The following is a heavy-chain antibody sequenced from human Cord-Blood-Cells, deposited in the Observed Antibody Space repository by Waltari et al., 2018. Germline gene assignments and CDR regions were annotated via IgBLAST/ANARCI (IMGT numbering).Heavy chain of an antibody. CDR2: MSSSGSTI. J-gene: IGHJ4*02. Sequence: EVQLVESGGGLVQPGGSLRLSCAASGFTFSSYEMNWVRQAAGKGLEWVSYMSSSGSTIAYADSVKGRFTSSRDNAKNSLYLQMNSLRAEDTAVYYCARDGVLLWFGKLFDYWGQGTLVTVSS. CDR3: ARDGVLLWFGKLFDY. D-gene: IGHD3-10*01. CDR1: GFTFSSYE. V-gene: IGHV3-48*03.